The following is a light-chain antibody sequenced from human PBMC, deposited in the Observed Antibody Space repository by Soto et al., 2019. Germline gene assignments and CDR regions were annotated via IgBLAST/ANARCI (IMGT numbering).Light chain of an antibody. CDR2: DVS. J-gene: IGLJ2*01. V-gene: IGLV2-11*01. CDR3: CSYAGTYTVV. CDR1: GNDVGGYDF. Sequence: QSALTQPRSVSGSPGQSVTFSCTGTGNDVGGYDFVSWYQQHPDKAPKLMIYDVSKRPSGVPDRFSGSKSGNTASLTISGLQADDEADYYCCSYAGTYTVVFGGGTQLTVL.